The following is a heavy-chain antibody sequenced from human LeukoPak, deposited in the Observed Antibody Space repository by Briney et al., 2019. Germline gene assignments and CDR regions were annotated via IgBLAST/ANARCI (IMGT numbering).Heavy chain of an antibody. Sequence: ASVKVSCKASGGTFSSYAISWVRQAPGQGLEWMGGIIPIFGTANYAQKFQGRVTITADESTSTAYMELSSLRSEDTAVYYCARGGLPAFYYYMDVWGKGTTVTVSS. CDR3: ARGGLPAFYYYMDV. J-gene: IGHJ6*03. D-gene: IGHD1-26*01. CDR1: GGTFSSYA. CDR2: IIPIFGTA. V-gene: IGHV1-69*13.